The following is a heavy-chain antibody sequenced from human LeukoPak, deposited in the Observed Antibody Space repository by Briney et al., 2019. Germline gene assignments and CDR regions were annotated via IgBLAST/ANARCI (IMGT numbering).Heavy chain of an antibody. V-gene: IGHV1-2*02. D-gene: IGHD2-2*01. CDR3: AREPDIVVVPAASDY. CDR2: INPNSGGT. J-gene: IGHJ4*02. CDR1: GYTFAGYY. Sequence: ASVKVSCKASGYTFAGYYMHWVRQAPGQGLEWMGWINPNSGGTNYAQKFQGRVTMTRDTSISTAYMELSRLRSDDTAVYYCAREPDIVVVPAASDYWGQGTLVTVSS.